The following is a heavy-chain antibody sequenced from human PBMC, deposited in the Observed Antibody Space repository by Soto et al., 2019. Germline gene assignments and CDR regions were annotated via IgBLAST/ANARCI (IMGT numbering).Heavy chain of an antibody. CDR3: AGPYLIAADGTGFITYYYYYGRDV. D-gene: IGHD6-13*01. CDR2: IITIFGTA. J-gene: IGHJ6*02. Sequence: QVQLVHSGAEVKKPGSSVKVSCKASGCTFSSYAISWVRQAPGQGLEWMGGIITIFGTANYAQKFQGRVTITAGESTSTAYMELSSLRSDDTDVYYCAGPYLIAADGTGFITYYYYYGRDVWGQGTTVTVSS. CDR1: GCTFSSYA. V-gene: IGHV1-69*01.